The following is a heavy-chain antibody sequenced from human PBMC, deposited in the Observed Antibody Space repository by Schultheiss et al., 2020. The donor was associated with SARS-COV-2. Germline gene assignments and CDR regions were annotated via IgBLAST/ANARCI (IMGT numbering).Heavy chain of an antibody. V-gene: IGHV4-34*01. Sequence: SETLSLTCAVYGGSFSGYYWSWIHQPPGKGLEWIGEINHSGSTNYNPSLKSRVTISVDTSKNQFSLKLSSVTAADTAVYYCAILWFGEMPFDYWGQGTLVTVAS. CDR3: AILWFGEMPFDY. CDR1: GGSFSGYY. J-gene: IGHJ4*02. D-gene: IGHD3-10*01. CDR2: INHSGST.